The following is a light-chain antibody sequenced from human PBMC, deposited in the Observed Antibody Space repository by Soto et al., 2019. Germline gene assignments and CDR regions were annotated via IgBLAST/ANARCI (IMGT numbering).Light chain of an antibody. Sequence: QSVLTQPPSASGTPGQRVTISCSGSSSNIGSNTVSWYQHLPGTAPKLLICSNNQRPSGVPDRFSGSKSGTSASLAISGLQSEDEADYYCAAWDDPLNGLDVLGTGTRVTVL. V-gene: IGLV1-44*01. J-gene: IGLJ1*01. CDR2: SNN. CDR1: SSNIGSNT. CDR3: AAWDDPLNGLDV.